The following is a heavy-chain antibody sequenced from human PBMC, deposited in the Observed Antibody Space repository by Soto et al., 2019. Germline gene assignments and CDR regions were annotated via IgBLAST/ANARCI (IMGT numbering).Heavy chain of an antibody. CDR2: IYYSGST. V-gene: IGHV4-30-4*01. CDR1: GGSISSGDYY. D-gene: IGHD6-19*01. CDR3: ARGSLRLGAIDI. Sequence: SETLSLTCTVSGGSISSGDYYWSWIRQPPGKGLEWIGYIYYSGSTYYNPSLKSRVTISVDTSKNQFSLKLSSVTAADTAVYYCARGSLRLGAIDIWGQGTMVTVSS. J-gene: IGHJ3*02.